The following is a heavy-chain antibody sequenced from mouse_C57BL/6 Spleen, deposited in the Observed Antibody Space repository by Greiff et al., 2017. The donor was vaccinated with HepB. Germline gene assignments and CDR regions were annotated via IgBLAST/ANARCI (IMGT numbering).Heavy chain of an antibody. CDR2: IDPSDSET. CDR3: ARGGGTVVASFDY. J-gene: IGHJ2*01. CDR1: GYTFTSYW. Sequence: VQLQQPGAELVRPGSSVKLSCKASGYTFTSYWMHWVTQRPIQGLEWIGNIDPSDSETHYNQKFKDKATLTVDKSSSTAYMQLSSLTSEDSAVYYGARGGGTVVASFDYWGQGTTLTVSS. D-gene: IGHD1-1*01. V-gene: IGHV1-52*01.